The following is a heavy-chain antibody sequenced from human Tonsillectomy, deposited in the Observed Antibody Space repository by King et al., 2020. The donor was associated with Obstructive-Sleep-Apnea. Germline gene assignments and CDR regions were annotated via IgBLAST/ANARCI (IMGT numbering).Heavy chain of an antibody. V-gene: IGHV3-30*18. J-gene: IGHJ4*02. Sequence: VQLVESGGGVVQPGTSLRLSCEASGFSLSVYGMHWVRQAPGKGLEWVAVITNDGVIKYFGDSVKGRFTISIDLSKNTVHLQMNSLRAEDTAVYYCAKVGYSSTWYDGYFDYWGQGTLVTVSS. CDR2: ITNDGVIK. CDR1: GFSLSVYG. D-gene: IGHD6-13*01. CDR3: AKVGYSSTWYDGYFDY.